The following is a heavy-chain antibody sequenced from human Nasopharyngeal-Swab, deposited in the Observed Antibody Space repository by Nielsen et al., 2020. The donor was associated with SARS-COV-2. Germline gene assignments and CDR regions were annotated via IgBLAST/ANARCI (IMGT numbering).Heavy chain of an antibody. D-gene: IGHD4-17*01. CDR2: IYPVGSDV. V-gene: IGHV5-51*01. J-gene: IGHJ4*02. Sequence: GESLKISCKGSGYNFPSYWIGWVRQMPGKGLEWMGTIYPVGSDVTYSPSFQGQVTMSVDTSITTAYLQWSTLRASDTAMYFCARGTTTGIDYWGQGTLVTVSS. CDR3: ARGTTTGIDY. CDR1: GYNFPSYW.